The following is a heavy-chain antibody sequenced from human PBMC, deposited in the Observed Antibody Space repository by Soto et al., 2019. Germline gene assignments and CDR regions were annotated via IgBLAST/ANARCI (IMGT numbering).Heavy chain of an antibody. D-gene: IGHD3-22*01. Sequence: GGSLRLSCAASGFTFSSYWMSWVRQAPGKGLEWVANIKQDGSEKYYVDSVKGRFTISRDNAKNSLYLQMNSLRAEDTAVYYCARLGRYYYDSSRDNWFDPWGQGTLVTVSS. CDR1: GFTFSSYW. CDR2: IKQDGSEK. CDR3: ARLGRYYYDSSRDNWFDP. J-gene: IGHJ5*02. V-gene: IGHV3-7*05.